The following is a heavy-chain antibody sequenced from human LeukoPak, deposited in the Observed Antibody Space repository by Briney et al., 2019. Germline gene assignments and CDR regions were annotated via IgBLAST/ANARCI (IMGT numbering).Heavy chain of an antibody. CDR3: ARAYCSSTSCFE. V-gene: IGHV3-48*01. Sequence: GGSVRLSCAASGFTFSSYGMNWVRQAPGKGLEWVSYISTSSSAIYYADSVKGRFTISRDNAKNSLYLQMDSLRAEDTAVYYCARAYCSSTSCFEWGQGTLVTVSS. CDR2: ISTSSSAI. CDR1: GFTFSSYG. D-gene: IGHD2-2*01. J-gene: IGHJ4*02.